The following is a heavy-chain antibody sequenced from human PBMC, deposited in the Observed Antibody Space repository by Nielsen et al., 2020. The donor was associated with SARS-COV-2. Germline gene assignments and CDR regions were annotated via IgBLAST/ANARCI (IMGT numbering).Heavy chain of an antibody. V-gene: IGHV1-46*01. J-gene: IGHJ4*02. CDR3: ATDPGLDY. Sequence: VKVSCKASGYTFTSYYMHWVRQAPGQGLEWMGIINPSGGSTSYAQKFQGRVTMTEDTSTDTAYMELSSLRSEDTAVYYCATDPGLDYWGQGTLVTVSS. CDR1: GYTFTSYY. CDR2: INPSGGST.